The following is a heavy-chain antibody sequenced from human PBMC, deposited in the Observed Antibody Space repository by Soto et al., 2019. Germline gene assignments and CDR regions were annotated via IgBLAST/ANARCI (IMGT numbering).Heavy chain of an antibody. Sequence: PSETLSLTCAVYGGSFSGYYWSWIRQPPGKGLEWIGEINHSGSTNYNPSLKSRVTISVDTSKNQFSLKLSSVTAADTAVYYCARDFLSITMVRGARFDPWGQGTLVTVSS. D-gene: IGHD3-10*01. J-gene: IGHJ5*02. V-gene: IGHV4-34*01. CDR2: INHSGST. CDR1: GGSFSGYY. CDR3: ARDFLSITMVRGARFDP.